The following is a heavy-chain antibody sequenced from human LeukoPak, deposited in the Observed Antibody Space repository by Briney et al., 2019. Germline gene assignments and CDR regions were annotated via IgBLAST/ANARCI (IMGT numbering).Heavy chain of an antibody. D-gene: IGHD3-22*01. CDR2: ISAYNGNT. Sequence: ASVKVSCKASGYTFTSYGISWVRQAPGQGLEWMGWISAYNGNTNYAQKLQGRVTMTTDTSTSTAYMELRSLRSEDTAVYYCAIGGDSSGYYTTLRLTFDYWGQGTLVTVSS. J-gene: IGHJ4*02. CDR3: AIGGDSSGYYTTLRLTFDY. CDR1: GYTFTSYG. V-gene: IGHV1-18*01.